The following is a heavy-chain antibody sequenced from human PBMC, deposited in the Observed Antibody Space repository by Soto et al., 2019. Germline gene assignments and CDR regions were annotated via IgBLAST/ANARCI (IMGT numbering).Heavy chain of an antibody. J-gene: IGHJ4*02. CDR1: GYTFTGYY. CDR3: ATGYCSSTSCFFDY. CDR2: INPNSGGT. V-gene: IGHV1-2*02. Sequence: WASVKVSCKASGYTFTGYYMHWVRQAPGQGLEWMGWINPNSGGTNYAQKFQGRVTMTRDTSISTAYMELSRLRSDDTAVYYCATGYCSSTSCFFDYWGQGTLVTVSS. D-gene: IGHD2-2*01.